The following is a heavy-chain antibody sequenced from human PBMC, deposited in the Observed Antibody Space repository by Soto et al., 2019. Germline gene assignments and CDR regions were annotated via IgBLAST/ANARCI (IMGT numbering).Heavy chain of an antibody. CDR3: ARGIGGTIFGVVIVRWFDP. CDR2: MNPNSGNT. J-gene: IGHJ5*02. V-gene: IGHV1-8*01. D-gene: IGHD3-3*01. CDR1: GSTFTSYD. Sequence: ASVKGSCKASGSTFTSYDINWVRQAPGQGLEWMGWMNPNSGNTGYAQKFQGRVTMTRNTSISTAYMELGSLRSEDTAVYYCARGIGGTIFGVVIVRWFDPWGQGTLVTVSS.